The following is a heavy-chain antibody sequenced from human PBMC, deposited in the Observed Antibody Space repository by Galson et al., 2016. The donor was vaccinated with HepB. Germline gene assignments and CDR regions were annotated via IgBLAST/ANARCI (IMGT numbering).Heavy chain of an antibody. Sequence: SLRLSCAASGFTFSSYAMSWVRQAPGKGLEWVTGISWNSGSIGYADSVKGRFTISRDNAKNPLYLQMNSLRAGDTALYYCAKDSGAYYYDSSGYRRNAFDIWGQGTMVTVYS. V-gene: IGHV3-9*01. J-gene: IGHJ3*02. CDR2: ISWNSGSI. CDR1: GFTFSSYA. CDR3: AKDSGAYYYDSSGYRRNAFDI. D-gene: IGHD3-22*01.